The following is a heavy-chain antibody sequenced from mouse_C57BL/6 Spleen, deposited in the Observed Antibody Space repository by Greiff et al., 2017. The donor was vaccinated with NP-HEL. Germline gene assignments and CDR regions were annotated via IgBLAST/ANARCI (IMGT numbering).Heavy chain of an antibody. Sequence: VQLQQSGPELVKPGASVKISCKASGYAFSSSWMNWVKQRPGKGLEWIGRIYPGDGDTNYNGKFKGKATLTADKSSSTAYMQLSSLTSEDSAVYFCASYYYGSSYYYAMDYWGQGTSVTVSS. J-gene: IGHJ4*01. CDR1: GYAFSSSW. V-gene: IGHV1-82*01. D-gene: IGHD1-1*01. CDR2: IYPGDGDT. CDR3: ASYYYGSSYYYAMDY.